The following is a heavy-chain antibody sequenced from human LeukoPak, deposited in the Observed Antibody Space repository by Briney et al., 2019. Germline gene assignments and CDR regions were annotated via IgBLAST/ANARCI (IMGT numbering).Heavy chain of an antibody. CDR3: ARVSSGSYFGYYYYYMDV. J-gene: IGHJ6*03. CDR2: ISAGGGST. Sequence: GGSLRLSCAASGFTFSSYAMSWVRQAPGKGLEWVSAISAGGGSTYYADSVKGRFTISRDNSKNTLYLQMNSLRAEDTAVYYCARVSSGSYFGYYYYYMDVWGKGTTVTVSS. CDR1: GFTFSSYA. V-gene: IGHV3-23*01. D-gene: IGHD1-26*01.